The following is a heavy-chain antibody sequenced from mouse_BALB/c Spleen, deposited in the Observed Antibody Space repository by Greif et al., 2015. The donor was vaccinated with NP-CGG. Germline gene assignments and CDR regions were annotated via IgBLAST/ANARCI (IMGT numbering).Heavy chain of an antibody. J-gene: IGHJ1*01. D-gene: IGHD2-4*01. Sequence: VQLKQSGAELVKPGASVKLSCTASGFNIKDTYMHWVKQRPEQGLEWIGRIDPASGNTKYDPKFQGKATITADTSSNTAYLQLSSLTSEDTAVYYCAREGITTRDWYFDVWGAGTTVTVSS. CDR3: AREGITTRDWYFDV. CDR1: GFNIKDTY. V-gene: IGHV14-3*02. CDR2: IDPASGNT.